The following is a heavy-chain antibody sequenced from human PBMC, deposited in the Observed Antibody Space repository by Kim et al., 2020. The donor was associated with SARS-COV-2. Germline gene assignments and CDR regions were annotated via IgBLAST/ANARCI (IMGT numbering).Heavy chain of an antibody. D-gene: IGHD3-10*01. CDR3: TTFGDITMVRGPPDQFDY. J-gene: IGHJ4*02. CDR2: IKSKTDGGTT. CDR1: GFTFSNAW. V-gene: IGHV3-15*01. Sequence: GGSLRLSCAASGFTFSNAWMSWVRQAPGKGLEWVGRIKSKTDGGTTDYAAPVKGRFTISRDDSKNTLYLQMNSLKTEDTAVYYCTTFGDITMVRGPPDQFDYWGQGTLVTVSS.